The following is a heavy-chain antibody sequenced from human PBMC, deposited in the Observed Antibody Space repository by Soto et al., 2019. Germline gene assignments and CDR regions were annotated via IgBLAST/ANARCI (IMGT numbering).Heavy chain of an antibody. V-gene: IGHV1-69*06. D-gene: IGHD6-6*01. J-gene: IGHJ6*02. CDR1: GGTFSSYA. CDR2: IIPIFGTA. Sequence: ASVKVSCKASGGTFSSYAISWVRQAPGQGLEWMGGIIPIFGTANYAQKFLGRVTITADKSTSTAYMELSSLRSEDTAVYYCARMGIAARLRGRGYGMDVWGQGTTVTVSS. CDR3: ARMGIAARLRGRGYGMDV.